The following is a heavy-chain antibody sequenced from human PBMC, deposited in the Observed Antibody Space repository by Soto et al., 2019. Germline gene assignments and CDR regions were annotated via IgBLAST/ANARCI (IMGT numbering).Heavy chain of an antibody. CDR3: AKNYYDSVGSYWVDQ. V-gene: IGHV3-30*18. Sequence: GGSLRLSCTASGFTFRSYVMHWVRQVPGKGLQWVSVISSDGNDYHHADSVKGRFTISRDNSKNTLYLQMNSLRADDTAVYFCAKNYYDSVGSYWVDQWGQGALITFYS. J-gene: IGHJ5*02. D-gene: IGHD3-22*01. CDR1: GFTFRSYV. CDR2: ISSDGNDY.